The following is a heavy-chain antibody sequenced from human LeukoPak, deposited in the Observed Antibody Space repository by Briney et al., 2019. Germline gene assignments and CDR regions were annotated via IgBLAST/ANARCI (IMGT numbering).Heavy chain of an antibody. J-gene: IGHJ3*02. CDR1: GFTFSSCG. CDR3: ARGAMTERTFDI. V-gene: IGHV3-33*01. CDR2: IWYDGINK. Sequence: GGSLRLSCAASGFTFSSCGMHWVRQAPGKGLEWVAVIWYDGINKYYADSVKGRFTISRDNSKNTLSVQMNSLRVEDTAVYYCARGAMTERTFDIWGQGTKVTVSS. D-gene: IGHD2-2*01.